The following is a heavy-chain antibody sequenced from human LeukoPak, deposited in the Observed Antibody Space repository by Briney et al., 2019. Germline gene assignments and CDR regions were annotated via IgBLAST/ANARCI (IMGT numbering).Heavy chain of an antibody. CDR1: GFSFSTSG. Sequence: GGSLRLSCAASGFSFSTSGMHWVRQAPGKGLEWVAFIQYDESYKYYVDSVKGRFTISRDNAKNTLYLQMNSLRAEDTAVYYCARRVRPGRVYGSGSFPGIDYWGQGTLVTVSS. CDR2: IQYDESYK. V-gene: IGHV3-30*02. CDR3: ARRVRPGRVYGSGSFPGIDY. D-gene: IGHD3-10*01. J-gene: IGHJ4*02.